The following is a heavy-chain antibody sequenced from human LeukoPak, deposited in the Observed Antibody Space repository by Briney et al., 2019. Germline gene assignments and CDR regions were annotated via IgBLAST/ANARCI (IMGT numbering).Heavy chain of an antibody. Sequence: GGSLRLSCAASGFTFSSYSMNWVRQAPGKGLEWVSSISSSSSYIYYADSVKGRFTISRDNAKNSLYLQMNSLRAEDTAVYYCARGQQPDPFDPWGQGTLVTVSS. D-gene: IGHD6-13*01. J-gene: IGHJ5*02. CDR1: GFTFSSYS. CDR2: ISSSSSYI. CDR3: ARGQQPDPFDP. V-gene: IGHV3-21*01.